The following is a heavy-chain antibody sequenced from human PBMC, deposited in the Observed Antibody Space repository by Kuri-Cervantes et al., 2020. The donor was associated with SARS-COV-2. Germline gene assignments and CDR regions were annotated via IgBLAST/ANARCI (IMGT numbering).Heavy chain of an antibody. Sequence: GESLKISCAASGFTFSSYWMHWVRQAPGKGLVWVSRINSDGSSTSYADSVKGRFTISRDNSKNTLYLQMNSLRAEDTAVYYCAKDPWVVGDYFDYWGQGTQVTVSS. CDR2: INSDGSST. J-gene: IGHJ4*02. CDR3: AKDPWVVGDYFDY. D-gene: IGHD2-15*01. CDR1: GFTFSSYW. V-gene: IGHV3-74*01.